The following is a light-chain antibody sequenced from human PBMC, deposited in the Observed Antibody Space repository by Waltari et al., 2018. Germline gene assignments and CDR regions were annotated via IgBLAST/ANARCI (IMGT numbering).Light chain of an antibody. J-gene: IGLJ1*01. V-gene: IGLV1-40*01. Sequence: QSVLTQPPSVSGAPGQRVTISCTGGSSNIGADYDVHWYQQLPGTAPKLLIFYTTNRPSGVPNRFSCSKSGTSAFLAITGLQPEDEADYYCQSYDSSLSGWRVFGTGTKVTVL. CDR2: YTT. CDR3: QSYDSSLSGWRV. CDR1: SSNIGADYD.